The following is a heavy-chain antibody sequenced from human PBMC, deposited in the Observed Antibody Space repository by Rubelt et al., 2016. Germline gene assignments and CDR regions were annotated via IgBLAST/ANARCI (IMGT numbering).Heavy chain of an antibody. J-gene: IGHJ4*02. D-gene: IGHD1-26*01. Sequence: QVQLQQWGAGLLKPSETLSLTCAVYGGSFSGYYWSWIRQPPGKGLEWLGEINHSGGTNYNPSLKSRVTISVDTSKNQFSLKLSSVTAADTAVYYCARDRIVGAADYWGQGTLVTVSS. CDR2: INHSGGT. V-gene: IGHV4-34*01. CDR3: ARDRIVGAADY. CDR1: GGSFSGYY.